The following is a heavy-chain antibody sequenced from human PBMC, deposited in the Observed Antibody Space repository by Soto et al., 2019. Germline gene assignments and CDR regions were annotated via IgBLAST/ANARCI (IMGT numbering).Heavy chain of an antibody. D-gene: IGHD3-10*01. Sequence: QVQLVQSGAEVKKPGASVKVSCKASGYTFTSYAMHWVRQAPGQRLEWMGWINAGNGNTKYSQKSQGRVTITRDTTASTAYMELSSLRSEDTAVYSCARDVGGFDSWGQGTMVTVSS. V-gene: IGHV1-3*01. CDR2: INAGNGNT. CDR1: GYTFTSYA. J-gene: IGHJ3*02. CDR3: ARDVGGFDS.